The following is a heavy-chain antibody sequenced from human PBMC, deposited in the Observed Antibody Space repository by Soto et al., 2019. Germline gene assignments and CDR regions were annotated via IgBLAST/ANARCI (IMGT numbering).Heavy chain of an antibody. CDR3: AKDWGKYYDFWSGYYHFDY. CDR2: ISGSGGST. D-gene: IGHD3-3*01. V-gene: IGHV3-23*01. CDR1: GFTFSSYA. J-gene: IGHJ4*02. Sequence: GGSLRLSCAASGFTFSSYAMSWVRQAPGKGLEWVSAISGSGGSTYYADSVKGRFTISRDNSKNTLYLQMNSLRAEDTAVYYCAKDWGKYYDFWSGYYHFDYWGQGTLVTVSS.